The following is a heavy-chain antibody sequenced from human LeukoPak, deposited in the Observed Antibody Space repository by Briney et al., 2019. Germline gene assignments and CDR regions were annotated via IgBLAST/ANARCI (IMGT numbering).Heavy chain of an antibody. CDR1: GFTFSNNW. CDR2: IKRDGSEK. V-gene: IGHV3-7*03. CDR3: ARDLRGHYFDY. J-gene: IGHJ4*02. Sequence: PGGSLRLSCAASGFTFSNNWMSWVRQAPGKGLEWVANIKRDGSEKYYVDSVKGRFTISRDNAKNSLYLQMNSLRAEDTAVYYCARDLRGHYFDYWGQGTLVTVSS.